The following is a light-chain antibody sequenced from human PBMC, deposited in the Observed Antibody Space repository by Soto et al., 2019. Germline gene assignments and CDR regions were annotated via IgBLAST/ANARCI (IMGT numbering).Light chain of an antibody. CDR1: QTLISDY. V-gene: IGKV3-20*01. Sequence: IVLTQSPGTLSLSPGETATLSCRASQTLISDYFAWYQQKTDQPPRLLIYGASRRATGIPDRFSGSGSGTDFTLKSSSLEPEDSAVYYCHQYGRSPTWTFGQGTRVEIK. CDR2: GAS. J-gene: IGKJ1*01. CDR3: HQYGRSPTWT.